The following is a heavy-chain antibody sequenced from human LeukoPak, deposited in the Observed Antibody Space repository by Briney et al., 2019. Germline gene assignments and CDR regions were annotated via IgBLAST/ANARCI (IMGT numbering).Heavy chain of an antibody. J-gene: IGHJ4*02. Sequence: GASVNVSCKASGYTFTGYYMHWVRQAPGQGLEWMGWINPNSGGTNYAQKFQGRVTMTRDTSISTAYMELSRLRSDDTAVYYCARFRIAAAANDYWGQGTLVTVSS. D-gene: IGHD6-13*01. CDR1: GYTFTGYY. CDR2: INPNSGGT. CDR3: ARFRIAAAANDY. V-gene: IGHV1-2*02.